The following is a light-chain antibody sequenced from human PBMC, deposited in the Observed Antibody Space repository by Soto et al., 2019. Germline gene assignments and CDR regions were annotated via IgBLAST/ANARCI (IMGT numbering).Light chain of an antibody. V-gene: IGKV3-20*01. CDR3: HHYGSSPPYT. J-gene: IGKJ2*01. CDR1: ESVSSTY. Sequence: EIVLTQSPGTLSLSPGQRVPLSCRASESVSSTYLAWYQQKPGQAPRLLIYGAAYRATGIPDRFSGSGSGTDFTLTISRLEPEDFAVYYCHHYGSSPPYTFGQGTKLEIK. CDR2: GAA.